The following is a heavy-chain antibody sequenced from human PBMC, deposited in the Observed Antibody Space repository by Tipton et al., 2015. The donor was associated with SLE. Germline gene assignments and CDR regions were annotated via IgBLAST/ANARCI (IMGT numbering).Heavy chain of an antibody. Sequence: GSLRLSCAASGFSFIHYWMHWVRQAPGKGLVWVSGISGAGGDIYYADSVKGRLTISRDNSKNTLYLQINSLRADDTAVYYCAKARSRGWAFSYYNDMDVWGQGTTVTVSS. CDR1: GFSFIHYW. V-gene: IGHV3-23*01. J-gene: IGHJ6*03. D-gene: IGHD6-19*01. CDR3: AKARSRGWAFSYYNDMDV. CDR2: ISGAGGDI.